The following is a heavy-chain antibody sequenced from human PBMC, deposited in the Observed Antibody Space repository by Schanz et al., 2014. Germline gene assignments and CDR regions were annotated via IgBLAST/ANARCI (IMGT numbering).Heavy chain of an antibody. Sequence: VQLVESGGGVVQPGRSLRLSCVASGFTFSSYDVFWVRQAPGKGLEWVTAISGSGGSTYYAESVKGRFTISRDNSKNTLYLQMNSLRAEDTAVYYCVSVYDSSGYVSFNYWGQGTLVTVSS. J-gene: IGHJ4*02. D-gene: IGHD3-22*01. V-gene: IGHV3-23*04. CDR1: GFTFSSYD. CDR3: VSVYDSSGYVSFNY. CDR2: ISGSGGST.